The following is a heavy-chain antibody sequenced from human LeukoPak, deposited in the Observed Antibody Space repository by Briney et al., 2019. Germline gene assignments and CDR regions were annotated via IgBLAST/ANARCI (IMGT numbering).Heavy chain of an antibody. V-gene: IGHV1-18*01. D-gene: IGHD3-22*01. J-gene: IGHJ4*02. CDR2: ISAYTGNT. Sequence: ASVNVSCKASGYTFTNYGISWVRPAPGQGLEWMGWISAYTGNTNYAQNFQGRVTMTTDTSTSTAFMELRSLRSDDTAVYYCARSGVGYFYDNTGYYPLDYWGQGTLVTVSS. CDR3: ARSGVGYFYDNTGYYPLDY. CDR1: GYTFTNYG.